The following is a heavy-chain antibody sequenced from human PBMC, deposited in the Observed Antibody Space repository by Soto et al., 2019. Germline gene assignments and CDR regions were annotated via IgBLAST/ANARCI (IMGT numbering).Heavy chain of an antibody. CDR3: ARLPYYYDSSGYPPDY. V-gene: IGHV5-51*01. Sequence: XESLTISLQGSGYTFSDYWIALVRQMRGRGLEWMGIIYPGDSGTRYSPSFQGQVTISADKSISTAHLQWSSLKASDTATYYCARLPYYYDSSGYPPDYWGQGTQVTVSS. CDR2: IYPGDSGT. J-gene: IGHJ4*02. D-gene: IGHD3-22*01. CDR1: GYTFSDYW.